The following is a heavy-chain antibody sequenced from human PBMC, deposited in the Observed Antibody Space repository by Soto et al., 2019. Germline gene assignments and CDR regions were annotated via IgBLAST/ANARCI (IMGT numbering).Heavy chain of an antibody. CDR3: ARGPVGYSSWFDY. CDR1: GFTFNTYG. Sequence: EVQLVESGGGLVQPGGSLRLSCAASGFTFNTYGMNWVRQAPGKGLEWVSFISGSSSSMYSADSVKGRFTISRDNAKNSLYLQMNSLRDEDTAVYYCARGPVGYSSWFDYWGQGTLVTVSS. V-gene: IGHV3-48*02. CDR2: ISGSSSSM. J-gene: IGHJ4*02. D-gene: IGHD5-18*01.